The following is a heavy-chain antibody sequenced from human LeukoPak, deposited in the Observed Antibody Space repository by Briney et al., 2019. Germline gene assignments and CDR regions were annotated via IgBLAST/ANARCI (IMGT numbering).Heavy chain of an antibody. CDR2: IYYSGST. CDR3: ARGDSSGRYFGADAFDI. CDR1: GGSISSSSYY. V-gene: IGHV4-39*01. D-gene: IGHD6-19*01. J-gene: IGHJ3*02. Sequence: SETLSLTCTVSGGSISSSSYYCGWIRQSPGKGLEWIGSIYYSGSTYYNPSLKSRVTISVDTSKNQFSLKLSSVTAADTAVYYCARGDSSGRYFGADAFDIWGQGTMVTVSS.